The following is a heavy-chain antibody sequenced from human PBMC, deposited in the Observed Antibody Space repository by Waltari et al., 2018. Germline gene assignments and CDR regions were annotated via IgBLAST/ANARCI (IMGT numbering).Heavy chain of an antibody. D-gene: IGHD5-18*01. CDR3: ARGPSWIQLWYRKNWFDP. CDR1: GYTFTGYY. V-gene: IGHV1-2*02. Sequence: QVQLVQSGAEVKKPGASVKVSCKASGYTFTGYYMHWVRQAPGQGLEWMGWINPNSGGTNYAQKFQGRVTMTRDTSISTAYMELSRLRSDDTAVYYCARGPSWIQLWYRKNWFDPWGQGTLVTVSS. J-gene: IGHJ5*02. CDR2: INPNSGGT.